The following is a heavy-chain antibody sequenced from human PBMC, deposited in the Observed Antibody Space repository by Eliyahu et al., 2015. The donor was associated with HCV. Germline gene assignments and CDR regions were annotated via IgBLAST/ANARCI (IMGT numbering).Heavy chain of an antibody. J-gene: IGHJ6*02. V-gene: IGHV1-69*01. D-gene: IGHD2-2*02. CDR1: GGTFSSYA. CDR2: IIPIFGTA. CDR3: ASPLVVPAAIVYYYYYYGMDV. Sequence: QVQLVQSGAEVKKPGSSVKVSCKASGGTFSSYAISWVRQAPGQGLEWMGGIIPIFGTANYAQKFQGRVTITADESTSTAYMELSSLRSEDTAVYYCASPLVVPAAIVYYYYYYGMDVWGQGTTVTVSS.